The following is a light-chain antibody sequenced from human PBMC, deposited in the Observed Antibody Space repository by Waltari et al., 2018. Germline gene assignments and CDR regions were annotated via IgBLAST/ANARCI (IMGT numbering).Light chain of an antibody. CDR2: GNS. CDR3: QSYDSSLSGSVV. V-gene: IGLV1-40*01. J-gene: IGLJ2*01. Sequence: QSVLTQPPSVSGAPGQRVTISCTGRRSTIGAGYDLHWYQQIPGTAPKLLIYGNSNRPSGVPDRFSGSKSGTSASLAITGLQAEDEADYYCQSYDSSLSGSVVFGGGTKLTVL. CDR1: RSTIGAGYD.